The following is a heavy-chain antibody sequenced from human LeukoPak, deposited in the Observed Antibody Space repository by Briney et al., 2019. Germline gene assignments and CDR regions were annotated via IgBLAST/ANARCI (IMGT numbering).Heavy chain of an antibody. CDR1: GFSFSSFA. CDR3: TKDPNGDYVGAFEP. V-gene: IGHV3-23*01. D-gene: IGHD4-17*01. Sequence: GGSLRPSCAASGFSFSSFAMTWVRQAPGKGLEWVSSITGGHYPTYNTDSVKGRFTISRDNSKNTLYLQMNSLRADDTAVYYCTKDPNGDYVGAFEPWGQGTLVTVSS. J-gene: IGHJ5*02. CDR2: ITGGHYPT.